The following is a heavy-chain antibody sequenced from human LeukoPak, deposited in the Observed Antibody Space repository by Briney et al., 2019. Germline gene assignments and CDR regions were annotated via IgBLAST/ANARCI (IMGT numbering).Heavy chain of an antibody. D-gene: IGHD6-13*01. CDR1: GFTVSSNY. V-gene: IGHV3-53*01. J-gene: IGHJ4*02. CDR2: IYSGGTT. Sequence: TGGSLRLSCATSGFTVSSNYMSWVRQAPGRGLEWVSVIYSGGTTYYADSVKGRFTVSRDSSKNTLYLQMNSLRAEDTAVYYCASDIVAPGLHFEYWGQGTLVTVSS. CDR3: ASDIVAPGLHFEY.